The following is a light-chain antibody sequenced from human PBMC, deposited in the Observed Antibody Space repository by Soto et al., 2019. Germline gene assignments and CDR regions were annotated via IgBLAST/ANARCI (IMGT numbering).Light chain of an antibody. CDR3: SSYTSTSTVV. CDR2: GVS. J-gene: IGLJ3*02. CDR1: SSDIGRYDS. Sequence: QSVLTQPASVSGSPGQSITISCTGTSSDIGRYDSVSWYQQHPGKAPKLMIFGVSIRPSGLSDRFSGSKSGNTASLSISGLQAEDEDDYYCSSYTSTSTVVFGGGTKVTVL. V-gene: IGLV2-14*01.